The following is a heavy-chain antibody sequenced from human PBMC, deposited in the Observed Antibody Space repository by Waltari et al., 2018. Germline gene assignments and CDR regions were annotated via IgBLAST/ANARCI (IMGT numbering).Heavy chain of an antibody. J-gene: IGHJ5*02. CDR1: GYSISSGYY. D-gene: IGHD3-10*01. CDR2: IYHSGST. Sequence: QVQLQESGPGLVKPSETLSLTCAVSGYSISSGYYWGWIRQPPGKGLEWIGSIYHSGSTYYNPSLKSRVTISVDTSKNQFSLKLSSVTAADTAVYYCARHRHGSGSYYMGFDPWGQGTLVTVSS. V-gene: IGHV4-38-2*01. CDR3: ARHRHGSGSYYMGFDP.